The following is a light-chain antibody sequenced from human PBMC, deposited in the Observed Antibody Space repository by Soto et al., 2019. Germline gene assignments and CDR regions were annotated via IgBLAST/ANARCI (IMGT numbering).Light chain of an antibody. V-gene: IGKV3D-11*01. CDR1: QDVSIS. Sequence: MLTQSPATLSLSPGDRAIISCRASQDVSISLGWYQQKPGQAPRLLIYDASNRATGIPDRFSGSGSGTDFTLTISRLDDDDVAVYYCLQRACWRSFGQGTKLEIK. J-gene: IGKJ2*01. CDR3: LQRACWRS. CDR2: DAS.